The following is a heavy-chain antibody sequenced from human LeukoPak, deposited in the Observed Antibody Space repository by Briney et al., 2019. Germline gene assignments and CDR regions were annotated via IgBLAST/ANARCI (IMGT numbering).Heavy chain of an antibody. J-gene: IGHJ1*01. V-gene: IGHV3-30*18. Sequence: GRSLRLSFAASGFTFSCYGMRWVRQAPGKGLEWVAVISYDGSNKYYADSVKGRFTISRDNSKNTLYLQMNSLRAEDTAVYYCAQKEDGYNPGYFQHCGQGTLVTVSS. D-gene: IGHD5-24*01. CDR1: GFTFSCYG. CDR3: AQKEDGYNPGYFQH. CDR2: ISYDGSNK.